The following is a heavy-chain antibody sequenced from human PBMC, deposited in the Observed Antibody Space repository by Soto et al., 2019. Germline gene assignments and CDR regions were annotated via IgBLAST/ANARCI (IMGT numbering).Heavy chain of an antibody. V-gene: IGHV4-31*03. J-gene: IGHJ4*02. CDR3: ARVYCSGGSCYEFDY. CDR1: GGSISSSGYY. Sequence: QVQLQESGPGLVKPSQTLSLTCTVSGGSISSSGYYWSWIRQHPGKGLEWIGYIYYSGSTYYNPSLKSRVTISVDTSKNQFSLKLSSVTAADTAVYYCARVYCSGGSCYEFDYWGQGTLVTVSS. CDR2: IYYSGST. D-gene: IGHD2-15*01.